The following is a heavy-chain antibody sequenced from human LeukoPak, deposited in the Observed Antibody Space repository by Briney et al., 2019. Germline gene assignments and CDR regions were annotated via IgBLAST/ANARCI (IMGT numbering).Heavy chain of an antibody. J-gene: IGHJ3*02. V-gene: IGHV1-69*05. CDR2: IIPIFGTA. D-gene: IGHD3-10*01. CDR3: ARDYYGSGSYYKHAFDI. CDR1: GGTFSSYA. Sequence: SVKVSCKASGGTFSSYAISWVRQAPGQGLEWMGGIIPIFGTANYAQKFQGRVTITTDESTSTAYMELSSLRSEDTAVYYCARDYYGSGSYYKHAFDIWGQGTMVTVSS.